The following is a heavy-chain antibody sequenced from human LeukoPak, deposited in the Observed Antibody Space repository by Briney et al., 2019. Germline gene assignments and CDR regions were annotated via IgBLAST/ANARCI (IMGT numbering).Heavy chain of an antibody. CDR1: GITFRSYA. CDR3: AKRPDDYSYGMDV. Sequence: PGRSLRLSCAASGITFRSYAMHWVRQAPGKGLEWVGVILYDGSNQYYADSVKGRFTISRNNSKNTLYLQMNSLRPEDTAVYYCAKRPDDYSYGMDVWGQGTTVTVSS. J-gene: IGHJ6*02. CDR2: ILYDGSNQ. V-gene: IGHV3-30*04.